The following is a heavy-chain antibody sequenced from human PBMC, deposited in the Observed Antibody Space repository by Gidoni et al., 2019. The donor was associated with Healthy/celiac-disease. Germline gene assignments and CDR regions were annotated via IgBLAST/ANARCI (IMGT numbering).Heavy chain of an antibody. CDR3: ASPLAYCGGDCYKGHAFDI. Sequence: QVQLVQSGAEVKKPGSSVKVSCKASGGTFSSYTISWVRQAPGQGLEWMGRIIPILGIANYAQKFQGRVTITADKSTSTAYMELSSLRSEDTAVYYCASPLAYCGGDCYKGHAFDIWGQGTMVTVSS. CDR2: IIPILGIA. D-gene: IGHD2-21*02. CDR1: GGTFSSYT. J-gene: IGHJ3*02. V-gene: IGHV1-69*02.